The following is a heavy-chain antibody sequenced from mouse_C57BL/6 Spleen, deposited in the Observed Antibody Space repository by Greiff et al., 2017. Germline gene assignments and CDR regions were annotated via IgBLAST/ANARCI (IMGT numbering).Heavy chain of an antibody. V-gene: IGHV1-82*01. J-gene: IGHJ2*01. CDR2: IYPGDGDT. CDR1: GYAFSSSW. CDR3: ARGGGNPLFDY. D-gene: IGHD2-1*01. Sequence: VQLQESGPELVKPGASVQISCKASGYAFSSSWMNWVKQRPGKGLEWIGRIYPGDGDTNYNGKFKGKATLTADKSSSTAYMQLSSLTSDDSAVYFCARGGGNPLFDYWGQGTTLTVSS.